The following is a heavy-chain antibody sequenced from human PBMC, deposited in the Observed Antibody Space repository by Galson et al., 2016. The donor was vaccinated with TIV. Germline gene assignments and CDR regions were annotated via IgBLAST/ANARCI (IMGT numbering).Heavy chain of an antibody. CDR3: ARTTVPVAMLHTFHI. Sequence: SVKVSCKASGGSFSSYSFNWVRQAPGQGLEWMGRIIPMLRLTHHAERFQGRVTITADKSTNTVYMELSSLRSEDTAVYYRARTTVPVAMLHTFHIWGQGTMVTVSS. V-gene: IGHV1-69*02. D-gene: IGHD2-2*01. CDR2: IIPMLRLT. CDR1: GGSFSSYS. J-gene: IGHJ3*02.